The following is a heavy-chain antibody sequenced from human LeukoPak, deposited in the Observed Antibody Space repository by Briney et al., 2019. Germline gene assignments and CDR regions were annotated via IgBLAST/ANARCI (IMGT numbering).Heavy chain of an antibody. V-gene: IGHV3-30-3*01. CDR1: GFTFSSYA. D-gene: IGHD5-24*01. Sequence: GRSLRLSCAASGFTFSSYAMHWVRQAPGKGLEWVAVISYDGSNKYYADSVKGRFTISRDNSKNTLYLQMNSLRAEDTAVYYYARARPMATIGPPVYWGQGTLVTVSS. CDR3: ARARPMATIGPPVY. J-gene: IGHJ4*02. CDR2: ISYDGSNK.